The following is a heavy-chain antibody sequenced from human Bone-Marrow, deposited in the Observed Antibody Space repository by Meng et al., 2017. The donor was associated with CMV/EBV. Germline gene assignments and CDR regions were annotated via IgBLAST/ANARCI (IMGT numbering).Heavy chain of an antibody. D-gene: IGHD1-26*01. J-gene: IGHJ4*02. CDR1: GFTFSIYG. V-gene: IGHV3-30*18. CDR2: LSYDGSNK. Sequence: SGFTFSIYGMHWVRQAPGKGLEWVALLSYDGSNKYYADSVKGRFTISRDNSKNTLYLQMNSLGAEDTAIYYCAKDPAAYSASSPGYWGQGTLVTVSS. CDR3: AKDPAAYSASSPGY.